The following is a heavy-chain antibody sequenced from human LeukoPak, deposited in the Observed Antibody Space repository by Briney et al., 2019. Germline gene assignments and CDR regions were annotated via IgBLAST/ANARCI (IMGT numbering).Heavy chain of an antibody. CDR2: MNPNSGNT. CDR3: ARGLSGSYYLIYSYYYYMDV. J-gene: IGHJ6*03. D-gene: IGHD1-26*01. Sequence: GASEKVSCKASGYTFTIYDINWVRQATGQGLEWMGWMNPNSGNTGYAQKFQGRVTMTRNTSICTAYMELSSLRSEDTAVYYCARGLSGSYYLIYSYYYYMDVWGKGTTVTVSS. CDR1: GYTFTIYD. V-gene: IGHV1-8*01.